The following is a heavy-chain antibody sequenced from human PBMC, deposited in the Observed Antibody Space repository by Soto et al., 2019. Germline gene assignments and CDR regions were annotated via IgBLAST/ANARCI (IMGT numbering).Heavy chain of an antibody. J-gene: IGHJ4*02. CDR3: ARVFGGVAAQERGPDY. V-gene: IGHV5-51*01. CDR2: IYPGDSDT. D-gene: IGHD6-13*01. CDR1: GYSFTSYW. Sequence: GESLKISCKGSGYSFTSYWIGWVRQMPGKGLEWMGIIYPGDSDTRYSPSFQGQVTISADKSISTAYLQWSSLKASDTAMYYCARVFGGVAAQERGPDYWGQGTLVTVSS.